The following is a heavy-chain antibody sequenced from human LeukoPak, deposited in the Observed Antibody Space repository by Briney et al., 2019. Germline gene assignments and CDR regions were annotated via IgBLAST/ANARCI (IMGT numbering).Heavy chain of an antibody. CDR3: ARSPTVFGVVYMDV. CDR1: GGSISSYY. Sequence: KPSETLSLTCTVSGGSISSYYWSWIRQPPGKGLEWIGYIYYSRSTNYNPSLKSRVTISVDTSKNQFSLKLSSVTAADTAVYYCARSPTVFGVVYMDVWGKGTTVTVSS. CDR2: IYYSRST. D-gene: IGHD3-3*01. J-gene: IGHJ6*03. V-gene: IGHV4-59*08.